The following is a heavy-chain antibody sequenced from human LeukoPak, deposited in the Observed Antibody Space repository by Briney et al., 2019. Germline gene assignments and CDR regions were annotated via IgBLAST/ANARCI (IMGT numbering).Heavy chain of an antibody. Sequence: ASVKVSCKASGYTFTAYYMHWLRQAPGQGLEWMGWINPNSGGTNYAQNFQGRAAMTRDTSISTAYMELSRLRSDDTAVYYCASDLWGVGPSLVGYYFDHWGQGTLVTVSS. CDR1: GYTFTAYY. CDR2: INPNSGGT. D-gene: IGHD1-26*01. CDR3: ASDLWGVGPSLVGYYFDH. V-gene: IGHV1-2*02. J-gene: IGHJ4*02.